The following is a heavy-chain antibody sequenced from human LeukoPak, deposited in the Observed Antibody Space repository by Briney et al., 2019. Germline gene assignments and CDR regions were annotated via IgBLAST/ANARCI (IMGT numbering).Heavy chain of an antibody. CDR1: GFTFSNYA. V-gene: IGHV3-30*01. CDR2: ISFDSTKE. CDR3: ARFKVGRNATQKNAFDI. D-gene: IGHD1-26*01. J-gene: IGHJ3*02. Sequence: GKSLRLFCAASGFTFSNYAMHWARQAPGKGLEWMAVISFDSTKEYYGNSVKGRFIVARDNAKATLHLQMHSLRPDDSAVYYCARFKVGRNATQKNAFDIWGRGTVVTVSS.